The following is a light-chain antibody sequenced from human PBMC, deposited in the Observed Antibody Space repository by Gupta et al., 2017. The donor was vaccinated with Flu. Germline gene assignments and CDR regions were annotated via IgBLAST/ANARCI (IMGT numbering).Light chain of an antibody. V-gene: IGKV1-5*03. CDR1: QTVNSW. J-gene: IGKJ2*01. CDR2: NTS. Sequence: DIQMTQSPSTLSASVGDTVTINCRASQTVNSWLAWYQQKPGRAPSLLIYNTSILQTSVPSRFSGSGYGTDFALAISGRQRDDFASYYCQEDDSFSPFIFGQGTKLEIK. CDR3: QEDDSFSPFI.